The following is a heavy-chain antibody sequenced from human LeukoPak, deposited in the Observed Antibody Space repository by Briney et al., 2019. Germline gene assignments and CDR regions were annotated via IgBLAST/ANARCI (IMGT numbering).Heavy chain of an antibody. CDR2: INHSGST. J-gene: IGHJ4*02. CDR3: ARADYYDSSGYYFDY. CDR1: GGSISSSSYY. D-gene: IGHD3-22*01. V-gene: IGHV4-39*07. Sequence: SETLSLTCTVSGGSISSSSYYWGWIRQPPGKGLEWIGEINHSGSTNYNQSLKSRVTISVDTSKNQFSLKLSSVTAADTAVYYCARADYYDSSGYYFDYWGQGTLVTVSS.